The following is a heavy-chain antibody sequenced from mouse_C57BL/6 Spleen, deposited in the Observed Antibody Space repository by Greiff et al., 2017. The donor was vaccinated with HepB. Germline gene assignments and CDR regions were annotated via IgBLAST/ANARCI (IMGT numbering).Heavy chain of an antibody. J-gene: IGHJ3*01. CDR2: IRSKSNNYAT. D-gene: IGHD1-1*01. V-gene: IGHV10-1*01. Sequence: EVQLVESGGGLVQPKGSLKLSCAASGFSFNTYAMNWVRQAPGKGLEWVARIRSKSNNYATYYADSVKDRFTISRDDSESMLYLQMNNLKTEDTAMYYCVRSDYGSSPFAYWGQVALVSVSA. CDR1: GFSFNTYA. CDR3: VRSDYGSSPFAY.